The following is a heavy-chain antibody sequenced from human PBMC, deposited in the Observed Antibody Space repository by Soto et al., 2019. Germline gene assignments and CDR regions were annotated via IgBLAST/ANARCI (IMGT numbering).Heavy chain of an antibody. Sequence: VQSGGSLRLSCSASGFAFSDYSMHWVRQAPGKGPEWVSAISGGGGNTYYAGSVNGRFTISRDNSRNTLYLQMHSLRDDDTALYYCAKETYGSGWTLDSWGQGTRATVSS. CDR3: AKETYGSGWTLDS. V-gene: IGHV3-23*01. D-gene: IGHD6-19*01. J-gene: IGHJ4*02. CDR2: ISGGGGNT. CDR1: GFAFSDYS.